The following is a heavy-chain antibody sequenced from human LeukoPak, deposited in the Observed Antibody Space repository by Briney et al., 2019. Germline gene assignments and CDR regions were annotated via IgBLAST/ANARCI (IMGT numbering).Heavy chain of an antibody. CDR2: ISSSSSYI. Sequence: GGSLRLSCAASGFTFSSYSMNWVRQAPGKGLEWVSSISSSSSYIYYGDSVKGRLTISRDNAKNSLYLQMNSLRAEDTAVYYCARGYCSSTSCPIDYWGQGTLVTVSS. V-gene: IGHV3-21*01. CDR1: GFTFSSYS. CDR3: ARGYCSSTSCPIDY. J-gene: IGHJ4*02. D-gene: IGHD2-2*01.